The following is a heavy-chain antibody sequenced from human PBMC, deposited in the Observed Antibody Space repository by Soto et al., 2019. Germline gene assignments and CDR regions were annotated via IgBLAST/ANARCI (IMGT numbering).Heavy chain of an antibody. Sequence: QVQLVESGGGVVQPGRSLRLSCAASGFTFSSYAMHWVRQAPGKGLEWVAVISYDGSNKYYADSVKGRFTISRDNSKNTLYLEMNSLRAEDTDVYYCARDLTAMVTTYWGQGTLVTVSS. V-gene: IGHV3-30-3*01. J-gene: IGHJ4*02. CDR2: ISYDGSNK. D-gene: IGHD5-18*01. CDR1: GFTFSSYA. CDR3: ARDLTAMVTTY.